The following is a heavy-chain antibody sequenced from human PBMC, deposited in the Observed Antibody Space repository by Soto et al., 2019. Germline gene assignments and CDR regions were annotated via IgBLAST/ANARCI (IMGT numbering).Heavy chain of an antibody. CDR1: GFTFSSYN. J-gene: IGHJ4*02. Sequence: QVQRVESGGGVVQPGRSLRLSCAATGFTFSSYNMHWVREAPGKGLEWVAVMSYEGTNKYYADSVKGRFTISRDNSKNTLYLQMKSLRVEDTAVYYCAKDMERMDLPDYWGQGTLVTVSS. V-gene: IGHV3-30*18. CDR3: AKDMERMDLPDY. D-gene: IGHD1-1*01. CDR2: MSYEGTNK.